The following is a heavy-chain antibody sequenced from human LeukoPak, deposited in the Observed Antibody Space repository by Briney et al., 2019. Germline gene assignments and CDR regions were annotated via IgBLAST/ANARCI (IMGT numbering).Heavy chain of an antibody. Sequence: PGGSLRLSSTASGFTLSSYEMSWIRQAPGKGLEWVSSIDYSGGSTYYADSVKGRFTISRDNSKNTLYLQLNSLRSDDTAVYYCASDPGGHYSWYFDYWGQGTLVTVSS. J-gene: IGHJ4*02. CDR3: ASDPGGHYSWYFDY. V-gene: IGHV3-23*01. CDR2: IDYSGGST. D-gene: IGHD3-3*01. CDR1: GFTLSSYE.